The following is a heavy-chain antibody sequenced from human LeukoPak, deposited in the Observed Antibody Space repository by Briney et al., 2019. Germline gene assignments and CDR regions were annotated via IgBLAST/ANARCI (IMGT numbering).Heavy chain of an antibody. V-gene: IGHV4-59*12. CDR1: GGSISSYY. CDR3: ARGGLISLANTPLGAFDI. Sequence: SETLSLTCTVSGGSISSYYWNWIRQPPGKGLEWIGYIYYSGSTNYNPSLKSRVTISVDTSKNQFSLQLNSVTPEDTAIYYCARGGLISLANTPLGAFDIWGQGTMVSVSS. D-gene: IGHD3/OR15-3a*01. CDR2: IYYSGST. J-gene: IGHJ3*02.